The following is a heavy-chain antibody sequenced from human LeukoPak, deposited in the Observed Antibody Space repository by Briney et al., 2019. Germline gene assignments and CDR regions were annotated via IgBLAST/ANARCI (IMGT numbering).Heavy chain of an antibody. CDR2: IYTSGST. CDR3: ARHYPRGHNNDRSGYIYPFDY. Sequence: SETLSLTCTVSGGSISSGSYYWSWIRQPAGKGLEWIGRIYTSGSTNYNPSLKSRVTISVDTSKNQFSLKLSFVTAADTAGYYCARHYPRGHNNDRSGYIYPFDYWGQGTLVTVSS. V-gene: IGHV4-61*02. CDR1: GGSISSGSYY. J-gene: IGHJ4*02. D-gene: IGHD3-22*01.